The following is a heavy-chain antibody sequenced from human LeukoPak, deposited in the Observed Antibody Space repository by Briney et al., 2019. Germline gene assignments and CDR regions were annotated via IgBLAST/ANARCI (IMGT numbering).Heavy chain of an antibody. J-gene: IGHJ4*02. CDR2: ISSSSSYI. CDR3: ARGISSSMLFDFDY. CDR1: GFTFSSYS. V-gene: IGHV3-21*01. D-gene: IGHD2-8*01. Sequence: GGSLRLSCAASGFTFSSYSMNWVRQAPGKGLEWVSSISSSSSYIYYADSVKGRFTISRDNAKNSLYLQMNSLRAEDTAVYYCARGISSSMLFDFDYWGQGTLVTVSS.